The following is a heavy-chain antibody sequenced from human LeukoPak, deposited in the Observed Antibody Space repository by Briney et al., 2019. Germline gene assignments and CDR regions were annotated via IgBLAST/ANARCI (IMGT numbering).Heavy chain of an antibody. CDR1: GYSISSGYY. D-gene: IGHD3-10*01. Sequence: SETLSLTCTVSGYSISSGYYWGWIRQPPGKGLEWIGRIHTSGSTNYNASLKSRVTMSVDTSKNQFSLKLSSVTAADTAVYYCARETMVRGVIMRYYFDYWGQGTLVTVSS. J-gene: IGHJ4*02. CDR2: IHTSGST. CDR3: ARETMVRGVIMRYYFDY. V-gene: IGHV4-38-2*02.